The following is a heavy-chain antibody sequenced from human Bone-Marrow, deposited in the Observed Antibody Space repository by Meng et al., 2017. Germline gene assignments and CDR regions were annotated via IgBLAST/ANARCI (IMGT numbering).Heavy chain of an antibody. V-gene: IGHV4-34*01. CDR2: INHSGST. J-gene: IGHJ5*02. Sequence: SETLSLTCAVYGGSFSGYYWSWIRQPPGKGLEWIGEINHSGSTNYNPSLKGRVTISVDTSKNQFSLKLSSVTAADTAVYYCARIVVVVAATRKGWFDPWGQGTLVTVSS. CDR3: ARIVVVVAATRKGWFDP. D-gene: IGHD2-15*01. CDR1: GGSFSGYY.